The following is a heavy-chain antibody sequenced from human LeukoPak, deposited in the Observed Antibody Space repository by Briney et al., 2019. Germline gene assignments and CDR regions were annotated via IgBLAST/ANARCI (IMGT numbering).Heavy chain of an antibody. Sequence: GGSLRLSCAASGFAFSTYVMHWVRQAPGKGLEWVAIIWFDGSKDYHADSVKGRFTISRDNAKTSLFLQMNSLRDEDTAVYYCATSSIALAGTVDYRGQGTLVTVSS. V-gene: IGHV3-33*03. J-gene: IGHJ4*02. CDR2: IWFDGSKD. CDR3: ATSSIALAGTVDY. D-gene: IGHD6-19*01. CDR1: GFAFSTYV.